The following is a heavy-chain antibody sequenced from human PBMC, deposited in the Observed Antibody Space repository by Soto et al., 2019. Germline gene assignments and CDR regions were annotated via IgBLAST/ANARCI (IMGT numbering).Heavy chain of an antibody. CDR3: AGEYYYDSSGYPTTFDY. D-gene: IGHD3-22*01. CDR2: IYYSGST. CDR1: GGSISSYY. J-gene: IGHJ4*02. V-gene: IGHV4-59*01. Sequence: PSETLSLTSTVSGGSISSYYWSWIRQPPGKGLEWIGYIYYSGSTNYNPSLKSRVTISVDTSKNQFSLKLSSVTAADTAVYYCAGEYYYDSSGYPTTFDYWGQGTLVTVS.